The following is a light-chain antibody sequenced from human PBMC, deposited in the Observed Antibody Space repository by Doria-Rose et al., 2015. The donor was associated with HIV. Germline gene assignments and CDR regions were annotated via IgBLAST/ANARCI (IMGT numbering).Light chain of an antibody. J-gene: IGLJ3*02. CDR2: DNN. CDR1: SSNIGRNT. CDR3: ATWDDSLNGPV. V-gene: IGLV1-44*01. Sequence: TPGQRVTISCSGSSSNIGRNTVSWYRHLPGTAPKLLIYDNNHRPSGVPDRFSGSKSGTSASLAISGLQSEDETDYYCATWDDSLNGPVFGGGTKLTVI.